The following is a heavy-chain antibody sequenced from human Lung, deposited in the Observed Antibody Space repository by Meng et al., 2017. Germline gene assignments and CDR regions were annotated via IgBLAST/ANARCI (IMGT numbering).Heavy chain of an antibody. Sequence: QVQRVQSGAEGKKPGASGKVAGKGSGYTFTSYAMHWVRQAPGQRLEGMGWINAGNGNTKYSQKFQGRVTITRDTSASTAYMELSSLRSEDTAVYYCARGEGYCTNGVCSPGYWGQGTLVTVSS. CDR3: ARGEGYCTNGVCSPGY. V-gene: IGHV1-3*01. CDR1: GYTFTSYA. CDR2: INAGNGNT. J-gene: IGHJ4*02. D-gene: IGHD2-8*01.